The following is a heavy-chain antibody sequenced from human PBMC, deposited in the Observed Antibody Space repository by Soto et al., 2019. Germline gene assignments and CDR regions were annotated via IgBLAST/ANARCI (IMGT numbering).Heavy chain of an antibody. D-gene: IGHD5-18*01. CDR2: VYYSGTT. J-gene: IGHJ4*02. V-gene: IGHV4-30-4*01. CDR3: VRVRAYSYGYPDY. CDR1: GAPIRSDDYY. Sequence: SETLSLTCTVSGAPIRSDDYYWSWIRQPPGKGLEWIGHVYYSGTTYYSPSLKSRVTISVDTSRNQFSLELSSVTAADTAVYYCVRVRAYSYGYPDYWGQGTLVTVSS.